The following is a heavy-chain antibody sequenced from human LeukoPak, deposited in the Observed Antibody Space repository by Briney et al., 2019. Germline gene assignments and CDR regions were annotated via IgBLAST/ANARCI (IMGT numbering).Heavy chain of an antibody. J-gene: IGHJ5*02. V-gene: IGHV3-30*18. Sequence: PGGSLRLSCAVSGFVFINTDMYWVRQAPGKGPDWVAFISYDGSKRYYGDSVRGRFTISRDNSRNTVYLQMNSLRPEDTAVYYCAKESPDYGDQWGGYSWFDPWGQGTPVIVSS. CDR1: GFVFINTD. D-gene: IGHD4/OR15-4a*01. CDR2: ISYDGSKR. CDR3: AKESPDYGDQWGGYSWFDP.